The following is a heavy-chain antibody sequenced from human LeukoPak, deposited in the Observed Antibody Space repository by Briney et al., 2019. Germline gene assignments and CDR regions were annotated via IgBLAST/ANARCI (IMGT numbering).Heavy chain of an antibody. CDR3: ARDGAPVVPAARRGHGMDV. Sequence: PSETLSLTCTVSGGSISSYYWSWIRQPAGEGVEWIGRIYTSGSTNYNPSLKSRVTMSVDTSKNQFSLKLSSVTAADTAVYYCARDGAPVVPAARRGHGMDVWGQGTTVTVSS. CDR1: GGSISSYY. V-gene: IGHV4-4*07. J-gene: IGHJ6*02. CDR2: IYTSGST. D-gene: IGHD2-2*01.